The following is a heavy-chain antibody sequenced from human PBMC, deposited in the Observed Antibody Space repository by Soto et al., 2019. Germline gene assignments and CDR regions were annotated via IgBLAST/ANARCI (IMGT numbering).Heavy chain of an antibody. CDR3: ARVAGIAAAGTWFWFDP. J-gene: IGHJ5*02. CDR2: IYYSGST. CDR1: GGSISSYY. D-gene: IGHD6-13*01. V-gene: IGHV4-59*01. Sequence: KASETLSLTCTVSGGSISSYYWSWIRQPPGKGLEWIGYIYYSGSTNYNPSLKSRVTISVDTSKNQFSLKLSSVTAADTAVYYCARVAGIAAAGTWFWFDPWGQGTLVTVSS.